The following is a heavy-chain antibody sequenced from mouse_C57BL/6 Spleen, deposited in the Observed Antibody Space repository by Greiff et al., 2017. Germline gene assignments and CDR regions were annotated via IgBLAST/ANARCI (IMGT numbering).Heavy chain of an antibody. Sequence: VQLQQPGAELVKPGASVKLSCKASGYTFTSYWMQWVKQRPGQGLEWIGEIDPSDSYTNYNQKFKGKATLTVDPSSSTAYMQLSSLTSEDSAVYYCARSSSGYVGYFDVWGTGTTVTVSS. CDR3: ARSSSGYVGYFDV. D-gene: IGHD3-2*02. J-gene: IGHJ1*03. V-gene: IGHV1-50*01. CDR1: GYTFTSYW. CDR2: IDPSDSYT.